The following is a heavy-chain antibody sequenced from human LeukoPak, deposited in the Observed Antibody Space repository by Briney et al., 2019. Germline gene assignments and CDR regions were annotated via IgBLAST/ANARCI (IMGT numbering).Heavy chain of an antibody. J-gene: IGHJ4*02. Sequence: SVKVSCKASGGTFSSYAISWVRQAPGQGLEWMRGIIPIFGTANYAQKFQGRVTITTDESTSTAYMELSSLRSEDTAVYYCARDLYYDSSGYGYWGQGTLVTVSS. CDR2: IIPIFGTA. D-gene: IGHD3-22*01. V-gene: IGHV1-69*05. CDR1: GGTFSSYA. CDR3: ARDLYYDSSGYGY.